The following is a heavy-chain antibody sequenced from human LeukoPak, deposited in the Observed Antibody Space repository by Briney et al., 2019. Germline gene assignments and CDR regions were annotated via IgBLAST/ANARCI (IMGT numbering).Heavy chain of an antibody. D-gene: IGHD6-19*01. CDR2: IYHSGNT. CDR3: ARVGDSGFGAFDI. Sequence: PSETLSLTCAVSGGSISSNNWWSWVRQPPGKGLEWIGEIYHSGNTNYSPSLKSRLTISVDKSKNQFSLKLRSVTAADTAVYYCARVGDSGFGAFDIWGQGTMVTVSS. CDR1: GGSISSNNW. V-gene: IGHV4-4*02. J-gene: IGHJ3*02.